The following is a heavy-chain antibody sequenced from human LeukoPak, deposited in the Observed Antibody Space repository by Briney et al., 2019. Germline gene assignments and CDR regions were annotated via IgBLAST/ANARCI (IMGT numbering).Heavy chain of an antibody. CDR2: IKQDGSEK. D-gene: IGHD5-18*01. J-gene: IGHJ4*02. CDR3: ARDLGGYSYGSHFDY. CDR1: GFTFSSYW. Sequence: GGSLRLSCAASGFTFSSYWMSWVRQAPGKGLEWVANIKQDGSEKYYVDSVKGRFTISRDSAKNSLYLQMNSLRAEDTAVYYCARDLGGYSYGSHFDYWGLGTLVTVSS. V-gene: IGHV3-7*01.